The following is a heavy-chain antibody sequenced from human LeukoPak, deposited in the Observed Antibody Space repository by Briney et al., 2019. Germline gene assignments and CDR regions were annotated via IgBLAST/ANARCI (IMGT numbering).Heavy chain of an antibody. D-gene: IGHD2-15*01. CDR3: ARAVLSYCRGGSCPYFDY. Sequence: PSETLSLTCTVSGGSISSYYWSWIRQPPGKGLEWIGYIYYSGSTNYNPSLKSRATISVDTSKNQFSLKLSSLTAADTAVYYCARAVLSYCRGGSCPYFDYWGQGTLVTVSS. J-gene: IGHJ4*01. V-gene: IGHV4-59*01. CDR2: IYYSGST. CDR1: GGSISSYY.